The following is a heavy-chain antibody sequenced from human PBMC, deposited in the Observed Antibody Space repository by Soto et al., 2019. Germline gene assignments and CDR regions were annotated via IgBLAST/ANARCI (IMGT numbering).Heavy chain of an antibody. CDR1: GFSFSSNA. D-gene: IGHD1-26*01. J-gene: IGHJ4*02. V-gene: IGHV3-64D*08. CDR3: AAGAH. Sequence: GGSLRLSCSASGFSFSSNALHWVRQAPGKGLEYVSAISSNGNNTYYADSVKGRFTISRDNSKSTLYLQMSSLRLDDTAVYYCAAGAHWGQGALVTVSS. CDR2: ISSNGNNT.